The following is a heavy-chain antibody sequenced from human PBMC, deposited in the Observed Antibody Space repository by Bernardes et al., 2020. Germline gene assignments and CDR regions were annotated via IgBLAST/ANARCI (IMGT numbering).Heavy chain of an antibody. J-gene: IGHJ5*02. D-gene: IGHD1-1*01. V-gene: IGHV3-23*01. CDR3: AAGSGTPFLRGQNWFDP. Sequence: GGSLRLSCAASGFTFSRYAMVWVRQSPGKWLECVSVIGASGANTYYADSVEGRFTISRDNSKNTLYLQMDNLRAEDTAIYYCAAGSGTPFLRGQNWFDPWGQGTLVSVSS. CDR1: GFTFSRYA. CDR2: IGASGANT.